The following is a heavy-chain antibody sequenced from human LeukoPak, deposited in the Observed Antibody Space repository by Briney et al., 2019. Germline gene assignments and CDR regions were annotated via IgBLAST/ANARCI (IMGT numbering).Heavy chain of an antibody. CDR1: AVTFNSYW. CDR3: ARPRPLGYGSSTSCYAVAFDI. J-gene: IGHJ3*02. D-gene: IGHD2-2*03. Sequence: ESLKSFCKGSAVTFNSYWIGWGGRLPGKGGDWMGSIYPGDSESRYSPDFQGQGTMSADKSISPAHLQWSRRTVSGAANYFCARPRPLGYGSSTSCYAVAFDIWGQGTMVTVSS. CDR2: IYPGDSES. V-gene: IGHV5-51*01.